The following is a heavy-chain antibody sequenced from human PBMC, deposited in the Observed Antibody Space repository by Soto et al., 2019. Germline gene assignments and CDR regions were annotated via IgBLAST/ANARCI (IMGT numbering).Heavy chain of an antibody. D-gene: IGHD2-21*02. V-gene: IGHV3-33*05. J-gene: IGHJ3*01. CDR2: ISFDSRDQ. CDR1: GFTFSAYG. CDR3: ARVCGGDCGNAFDV. Sequence: QVQLVESGGGVVQPGRSLRLSCAASGFTFSAYGIHWVRQAPGKGLEWVATISFDSRDQLYVYSRNGRLTISSENSRNTVYLQMDSLRAEDTAVYHCARVCGGDCGNAFDVGGQGTGGAV.